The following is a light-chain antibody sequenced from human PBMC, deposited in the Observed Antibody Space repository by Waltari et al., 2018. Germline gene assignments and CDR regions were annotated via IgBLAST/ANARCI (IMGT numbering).Light chain of an antibody. CDR3: QQSLITPPIT. J-gene: IGKJ5*01. Sequence: DIQMTQSPSSLSASVGDTVAITCRASQSISNYLNWYQQKPGQAPKLLIYAASSLQSGVLSRFSGSGSGTDFTLTISRLQPEDFATYYCQQSLITPPITFGQGTRLDIK. CDR2: AAS. CDR1: QSISNY. V-gene: IGKV1-39*01.